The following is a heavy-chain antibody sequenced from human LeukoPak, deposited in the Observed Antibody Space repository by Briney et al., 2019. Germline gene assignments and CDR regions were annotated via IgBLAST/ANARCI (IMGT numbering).Heavy chain of an antibody. CDR3: ARSARHCNNGVCFTDYYIDL. Sequence: ASVKVSCKASGYTFTGYYMHWVRQAPGQGLEWMGWINPNSGGTNSAQKFQGRVTMTRDTSISTAYMEMNSLTSDDTAVYYCARSARHCNNGVCFTDYYIDLWGKGTTVTVSS. D-gene: IGHD2-8*01. J-gene: IGHJ6*03. V-gene: IGHV1-2*02. CDR1: GYTFTGYY. CDR2: INPNSGGT.